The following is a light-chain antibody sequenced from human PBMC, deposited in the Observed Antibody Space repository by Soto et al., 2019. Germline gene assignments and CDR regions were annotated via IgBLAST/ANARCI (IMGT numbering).Light chain of an antibody. Sequence: EIVLTQSPGTLSLSPGERATLSCRASQSVSSSYLAWYQQKPGQAPRLLIYGASSRATGIPDRFSGSGSGTDFNLTISRLEPEDFAVYYCQQYDSSPVTFGQGTKVEIK. CDR1: QSVSSSY. V-gene: IGKV3-20*01. CDR3: QQYDSSPVT. CDR2: GAS. J-gene: IGKJ1*01.